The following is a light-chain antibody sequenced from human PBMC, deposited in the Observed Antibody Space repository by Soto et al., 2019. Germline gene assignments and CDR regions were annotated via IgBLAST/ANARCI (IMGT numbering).Light chain of an antibody. CDR3: GTWDSSLSAGV. CDR2: ENN. J-gene: IGLJ1*01. V-gene: IGLV1-51*02. Sequence: QSVLTQPPSVSASPGQKVTISCSGTSSNIGNNYVSCYQQHPGTAPTLLIYENNKRPSGIADRFSGSKTVTSATLGITGLRTGDEADYYCGTWDSSLSAGVFGNGTKLTVL. CDR1: SSNIGNNY.